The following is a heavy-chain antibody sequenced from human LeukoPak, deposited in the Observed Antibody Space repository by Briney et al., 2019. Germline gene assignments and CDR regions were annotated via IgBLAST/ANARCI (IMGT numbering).Heavy chain of an antibody. J-gene: IGHJ4*02. Sequence: SGGSLRLSCVTSGFMFSAYAMSWVRQAPGKGLEWVSIISGSGERTYYTDSVKGRFTVSRDNSKNTLYLQMTSLRAEDTAVYYCVSQSYSGSDNYYFHYWGQGTLVAVSS. CDR2: ISGSGERT. V-gene: IGHV3-23*01. CDR1: GFMFSAYA. D-gene: IGHD1-26*01. CDR3: VSQSYSGSDNYYFHY.